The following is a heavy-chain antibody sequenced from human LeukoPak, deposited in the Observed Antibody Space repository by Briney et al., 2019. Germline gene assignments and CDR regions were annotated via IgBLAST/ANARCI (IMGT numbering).Heavy chain of an antibody. J-gene: IGHJ4*02. Sequence: VSVKVSCKPSGYSFTSYDINWVRQATGQGLEWMGWMNPNSGNTGYAQKFQGRVTMTRNTSISTAYMELSSLRSEDTAVYYCARQGATKTSYYFDYWGQGTLVTVSS. D-gene: IGHD1-26*01. CDR2: MNPNSGNT. CDR3: ARQGATKTSYYFDY. V-gene: IGHV1-8*01. CDR1: GYSFTSYD.